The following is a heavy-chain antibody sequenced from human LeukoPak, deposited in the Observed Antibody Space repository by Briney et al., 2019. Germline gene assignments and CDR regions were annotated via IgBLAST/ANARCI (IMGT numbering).Heavy chain of an antibody. Sequence: SETLSLTCAVYGGSFSGYYWSWIRQPPGKGLEWIGEINHSGSTNYNPSLKSRVTISVDTSKNQFSLKLSSVTAADTAVYYCAXXGAISSGSYQGDYWGQGTLVTVSS. J-gene: IGHJ4*02. D-gene: IGHD1-26*01. CDR1: GGSFSGYY. V-gene: IGHV4-34*01. CDR3: AXXGAISSGSYQGDY. CDR2: INHSGST.